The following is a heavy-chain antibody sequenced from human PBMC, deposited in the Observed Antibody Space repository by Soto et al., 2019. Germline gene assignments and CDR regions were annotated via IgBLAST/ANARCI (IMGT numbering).Heavy chain of an antibody. Sequence: GGSLRLSCAASGFTFSSYSMNWVRQAPGKGLEWVSSISSSSSYIYYGDSVKGRFTISRDNAKNSLYLQMNSLRAEDTVTYYCARVHYYDSSGFYLWGQGTLVTV. J-gene: IGHJ4*02. CDR2: ISSSSSYI. D-gene: IGHD3-22*01. CDR1: GFTFSSYS. CDR3: ARVHYYDSSGFYL. V-gene: IGHV3-21*01.